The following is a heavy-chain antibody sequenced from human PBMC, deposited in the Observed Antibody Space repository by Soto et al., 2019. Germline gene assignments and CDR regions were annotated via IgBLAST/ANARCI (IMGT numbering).Heavy chain of an antibody. CDR2: IYGSGRLYASGTT. J-gene: IGHJ6*02. Sequence: QVQLQESGPGLVRPSETLSLTCTVSGGSISEFYWSWIRQHAGKGMEWIGRIYGSGRLYASGTTTHNPSLKSRITMSVDMSKNQVSLKLTSVTAADTAVYYCVRGGGRDSRSMYYCNGMDVWGQGTTVTVSS. V-gene: IGHV4-4*07. CDR3: VRGGGRDSRSMYYCNGMDV. CDR1: GGSISEFY. D-gene: IGHD4-4*01.